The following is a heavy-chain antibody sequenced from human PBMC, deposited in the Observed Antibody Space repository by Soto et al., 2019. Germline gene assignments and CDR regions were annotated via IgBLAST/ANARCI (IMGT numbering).Heavy chain of an antibody. Sequence: SETLCLTYAVSGASISSGSYSWGWIRHPPGKGLEWIGYINNSGSTSYNPTLRGRATISVDRSKNQFSLKLRSVTAADTAVYYCARGGELELSAFDIWGQGTMVTVSS. D-gene: IGHD1-7*01. CDR2: INNSGST. V-gene: IGHV4-30-2*01. J-gene: IGHJ3*02. CDR1: GASISSGSYS. CDR3: ARGGELELSAFDI.